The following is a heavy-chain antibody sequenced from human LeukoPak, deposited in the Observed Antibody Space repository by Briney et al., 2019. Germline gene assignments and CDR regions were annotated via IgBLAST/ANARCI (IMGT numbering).Heavy chain of an antibody. V-gene: IGHV1-2*02. CDR3: ARDIGYCSSTSCYPWFDP. J-gene: IGHJ5*02. CDR1: GYTFTGYY. D-gene: IGHD2-2*01. CDR2: INPNSGGT. Sequence: GASVKVSCKASGYTFTGYYMHWVRQAPGQGLEWMGLINPNSGGTNYAQKFQGRVTMTRDTSISTAYMELSRLRSDDTAVYYCARDIGYCSSTSCYPWFDPWGQGTLVTVSS.